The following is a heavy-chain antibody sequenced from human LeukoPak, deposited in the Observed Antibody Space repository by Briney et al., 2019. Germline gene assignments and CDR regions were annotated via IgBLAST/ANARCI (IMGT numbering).Heavy chain of an antibody. V-gene: IGHV4-59*01. CDR1: GGSISTYY. J-gene: IGHJ5*02. CDR3: ARLTVPLRFDP. D-gene: IGHD2-2*01. Sequence: SETLSLTCTVSGGSISTYYWNWIRQPPGKGLEWIGCIYYSGSTNYNPSLKSRVTISVDTSKNQFSLKLNSVSAADTAVYYCARLTVPLRFDPWGQGTLVTVSS. CDR2: IYYSGST.